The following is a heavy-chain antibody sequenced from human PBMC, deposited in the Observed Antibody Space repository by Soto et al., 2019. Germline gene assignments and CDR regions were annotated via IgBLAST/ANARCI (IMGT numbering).Heavy chain of an antibody. D-gene: IGHD3-3*01. Sequence: GGSLRLSCAASEFTFSSYEMHWVRQAPGKGLEWVSYISSSGSTIYYADAVKGRFTVSRDNYRDFVYLEISSLTGDDAAVYYCAKDFERSAFDHWGQGTPVTVSS. J-gene: IGHJ4*02. V-gene: IGHV3-48*03. CDR3: AKDFERSAFDH. CDR2: ISSSGSTI. CDR1: EFTFSSYE.